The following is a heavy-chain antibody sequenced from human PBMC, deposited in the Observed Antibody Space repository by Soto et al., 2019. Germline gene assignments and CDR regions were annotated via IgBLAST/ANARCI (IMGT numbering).Heavy chain of an antibody. CDR2: ISGSDSST. J-gene: IGHJ6*02. D-gene: IGHD3-9*01. CDR3: AKTTVRYFDSFRVYGMDV. CDR1: GFTFSSFA. Sequence: GGSLRLSCVASGFTFSSFAMSWVRQAPGKGLEWVSAISGSDSSTYSADSVKGRFTISRDISKSTLYLQMSGLRAEDTAVYYCAKTTVRYFDSFRVYGMDVWGQGTTVTVSS. V-gene: IGHV3-23*01.